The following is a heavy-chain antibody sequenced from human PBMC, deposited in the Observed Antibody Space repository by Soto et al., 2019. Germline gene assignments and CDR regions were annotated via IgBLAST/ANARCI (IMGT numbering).Heavy chain of an antibody. V-gene: IGHV1-69*14. CDR3: ALHYGSGSNYSYYGMDV. J-gene: IGHJ6*02. Sequence: QVQLVQSGAEVKKPGSSVKVSCKASGGTFSSYAISWVRQALGQGLEWMGGIIPIFGTADYAQKFQGRVTITADRSTSTAYMELSSLRSEDTAVYYCALHYGSGSNYSYYGMDVWGQGTTVTVSS. CDR2: IIPIFGTA. D-gene: IGHD3-10*01. CDR1: GGTFSSYA.